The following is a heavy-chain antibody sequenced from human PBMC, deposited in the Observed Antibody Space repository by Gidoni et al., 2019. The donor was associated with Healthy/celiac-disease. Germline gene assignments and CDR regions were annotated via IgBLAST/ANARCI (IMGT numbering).Heavy chain of an antibody. J-gene: IGHJ4*02. CDR2: ISGSGGST. CDR1: GFPFSSYA. V-gene: IGHV3-23*01. CDR3: AKDIRYSYGPNPPPLVFDY. D-gene: IGHD5-18*01. Sequence: EVQLLESGGGLVQPGGSLRLSCASSGFPFSSYAMSWVRQAPGKGLEWVSSISGSGGSTYYADSVKGRFTISRDNSKNTLYLQMNSLRAEDTAVYYCAKDIRYSYGPNPPPLVFDYWGQGTLVTVSS.